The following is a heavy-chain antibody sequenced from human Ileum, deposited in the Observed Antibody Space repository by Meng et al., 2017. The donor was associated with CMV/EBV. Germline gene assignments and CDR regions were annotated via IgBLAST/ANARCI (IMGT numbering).Heavy chain of an antibody. CDR3: AHRLPGVGSGWDSGVFDY. V-gene: IGHV2-5*02. CDR2: IYWDDDK. Sequence: SLSTSGVGVPWIRQPPRKALECLGIIYWDDDKRYNPSLTSRLSITKDTSKNQVVLTMTNMDPVDTATYYCAHRLPGVGSGWDSGVFDYWGHGTLVTVSS. J-gene: IGHJ4*01. D-gene: IGHD2-15*01. CDR1: SLSTSGVG.